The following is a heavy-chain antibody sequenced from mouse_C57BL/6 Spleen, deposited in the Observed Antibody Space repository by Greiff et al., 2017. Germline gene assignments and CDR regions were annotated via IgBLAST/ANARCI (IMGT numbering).Heavy chain of an antibody. V-gene: IGHV1-42*01. CDR2: SNPSTGGT. CDR3: AREGYYGSSYVFYAMDY. D-gene: IGHD1-1*01. Sequence: EVQLQQSGPELVKPGASVKISCKASGYSFTGYYMNWVKQSPEKSLDWIGASNPSTGGTTYNQKFKAKATLTVDKSSSTAYMQLKSLTSEDSAVYYCAREGYYGSSYVFYAMDYWGQGTSVTVSS. J-gene: IGHJ4*01. CDR1: GYSFTGYY.